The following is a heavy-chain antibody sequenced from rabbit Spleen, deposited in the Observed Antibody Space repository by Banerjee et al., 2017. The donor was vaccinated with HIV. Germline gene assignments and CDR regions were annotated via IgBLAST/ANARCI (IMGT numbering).Heavy chain of an antibody. CDR1: GVSFSGSSY. V-gene: IGHV1S45*01. CDR2: IYNGDGST. D-gene: IGHD1-1*01. Sequence: QEQLVESGGGLVKPEGSLTLTCIASGVSFSGSSYMCWVRQAPGKGLEWIACIYNGDGSTDYASWAKGRFTISKTSSTTVTLQMTSLTAADTATYFCARDPSTNTMPFNLWGQGTLVTVS. J-gene: IGHJ4*01. CDR3: ARDPSTNTMPFNL.